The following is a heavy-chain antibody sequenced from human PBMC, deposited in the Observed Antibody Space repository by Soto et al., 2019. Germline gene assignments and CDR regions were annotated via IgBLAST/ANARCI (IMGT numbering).Heavy chain of an antibody. CDR2: IIPTLGTP. CDR1: GGIFSNFA. V-gene: IGHV1-69*01. CDR3: ARVGLGAYDY. Sequence: QVQLVQSGAEVKKPGSSVKVSCKASGGIFSNFAFNWMRQAPGQGLEWMGGIIPTLGTPHYAQKFLGRVTITADESTRTVYMEMSSLTVEDTAVYYCARVGLGAYDYRGQGTLDIVSS. D-gene: IGHD6-19*01. J-gene: IGHJ4*02.